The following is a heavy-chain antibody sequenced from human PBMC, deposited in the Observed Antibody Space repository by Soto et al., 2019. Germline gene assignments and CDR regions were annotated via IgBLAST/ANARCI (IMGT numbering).Heavy chain of an antibody. Sequence: QVQLVESGGGVVQPGRSLRLSCAASGFTFSSYAIHWVRQAPGKGLEWVAVISYDGSNKYYADSVKGRFTISRDNSKHTLYLQMNSLRAEDTAVYYCARAMVGSYPYYYYGMDVWGQGTTVTVSS. CDR3: ARAMVGSYPYYYYGMDV. CDR2: ISYDGSNK. J-gene: IGHJ6*02. D-gene: IGHD1-26*01. V-gene: IGHV3-30-3*01. CDR1: GFTFSSYA.